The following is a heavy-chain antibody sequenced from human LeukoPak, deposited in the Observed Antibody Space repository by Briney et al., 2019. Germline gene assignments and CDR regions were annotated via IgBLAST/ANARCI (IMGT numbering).Heavy chain of an antibody. D-gene: IGHD2-21*02. CDR3: AKDPCGGDCYSPLYYFDY. J-gene: IGHJ4*02. CDR1: GSTFSSYG. V-gene: IGHV3-30*18. Sequence: GGSLRLSCAASGSTFSSYGMHWVRQAPGKGLEWVAVISYDGSNKYYADSVKGRFTISRDNSKNTLYLQMNSLRAEDTAVYYCAKDPCGGDCYSPLYYFDYWGQGTLVTVSS. CDR2: ISYDGSNK.